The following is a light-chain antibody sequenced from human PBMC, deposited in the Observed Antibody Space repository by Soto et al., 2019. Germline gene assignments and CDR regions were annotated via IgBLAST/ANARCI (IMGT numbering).Light chain of an antibody. Sequence: EMVMTQSPATLSVSPGERATLSCGASQSVSSNLAWYQQKPGQAPRLLIFGASTRATGIPARFSGSGSGTEFTLTIRSLQSEDFAVYYCQQYNTWPFTFGQGTRLEIK. V-gene: IGKV3-15*01. CDR2: GAS. J-gene: IGKJ5*01. CDR1: QSVSSN. CDR3: QQYNTWPFT.